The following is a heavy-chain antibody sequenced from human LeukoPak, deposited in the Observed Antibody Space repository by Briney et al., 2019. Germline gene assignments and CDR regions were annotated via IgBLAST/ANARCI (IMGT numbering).Heavy chain of an antibody. CDR3: ARLYSSRTRDYYYYYMDV. Sequence: ASVKVSCKASGGTFSSYAISWVRQAPGQGLEWMGWINPNSGGTNYAQKFQGRVTMTRDTSISTAYMELSRLRSDDTAVYYCARLYSSRTRDYYYYYMDVWGKGTTVTISS. CDR2: INPNSGGT. D-gene: IGHD5-18*01. CDR1: GGTFSSYA. J-gene: IGHJ6*03. V-gene: IGHV1-2*02.